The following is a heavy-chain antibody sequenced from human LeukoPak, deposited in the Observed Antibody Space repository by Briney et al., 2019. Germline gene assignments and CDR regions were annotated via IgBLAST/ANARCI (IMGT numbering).Heavy chain of an antibody. J-gene: IGHJ4*02. CDR2: INPNSGGT. CDR3: ARISGYGSGSYSVDY. D-gene: IGHD3-10*01. V-gene: IGHV1-2*02. Sequence: ASVKVSCKASGYTFTSYDINWVRQATGQGLEWMGWINPNSGGTNYAQKFQGRVTMTRDTSISTAYMELSRLRSDDTAVYYCARISGYGSGSYSVDYWGQGTLVTVSS. CDR1: GYTFTSYD.